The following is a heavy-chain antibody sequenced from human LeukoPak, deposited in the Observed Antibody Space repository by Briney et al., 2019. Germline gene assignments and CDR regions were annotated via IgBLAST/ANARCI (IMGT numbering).Heavy chain of an antibody. CDR1: GGSISSYY. Sequence: SETLSLTCTVSGGSISSYYWSWIRQPPWKGLEWIGYIYYSGSTNYNPSFKSRVTISVDTSKNQFSLKLSSVTAADTAVYYCAREGWNDADYYYYYGMDVWGQGTTVTVSS. CDR3: AREGWNDADYYYYYGMDV. D-gene: IGHD1-1*01. V-gene: IGHV4-59*01. J-gene: IGHJ6*02. CDR2: IYYSGST.